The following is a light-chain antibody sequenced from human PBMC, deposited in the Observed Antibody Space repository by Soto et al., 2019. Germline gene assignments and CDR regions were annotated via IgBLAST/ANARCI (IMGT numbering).Light chain of an antibody. Sequence: QSVLTQPASVSGSPGLSIAISCTGTSRDVGGYNSVSWYQQQPGKVPKLMIYDVSNRPSGVSNRFSGSKSGNTASLTISGLQAEDEGDYYCSSYTTGGSYVFGTGTKAHRP. V-gene: IGLV2-14*01. J-gene: IGLJ1*01. CDR3: SSYTTGGSYV. CDR2: DVS. CDR1: SRDVGGYNS.